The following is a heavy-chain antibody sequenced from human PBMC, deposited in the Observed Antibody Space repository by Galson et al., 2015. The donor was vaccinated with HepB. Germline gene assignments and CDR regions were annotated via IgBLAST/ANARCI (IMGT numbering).Heavy chain of an antibody. CDR2: INAGDGNT. V-gene: IGHV1-3*01. Sequence: SVKVSCKASGYPLTSNAMHWVRQAPGQRLQWMGWINAGDGNTKYSQRFQGRVTISRDTSASTAYMELSSLRSEDTAVYYCARDVGFGYDLDYWGQGTLVTVSS. CDR1: GYPLTSNA. J-gene: IGHJ4*02. CDR3: ARDVGFGYDLDY. D-gene: IGHD5-12*01.